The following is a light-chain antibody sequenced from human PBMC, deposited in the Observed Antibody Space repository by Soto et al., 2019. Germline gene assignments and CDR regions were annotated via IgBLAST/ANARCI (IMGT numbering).Light chain of an antibody. J-gene: IGKJ3*01. CDR3: QKYNSAPLT. V-gene: IGKV1-27*01. CDR2: GAS. CDR1: QGISTY. Sequence: DIQMTQSPSSLSASVGDRVTITCRASQGISTYLAWYQQKPGKVPKLLIYGASTLQSGVPSRFSGSGSGTDFTLTISSLQPEDVATYYCQKYNSAPLTFGPGTKVDIK.